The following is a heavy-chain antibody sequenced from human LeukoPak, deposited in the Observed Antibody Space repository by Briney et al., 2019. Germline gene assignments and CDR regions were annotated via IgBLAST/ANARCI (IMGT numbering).Heavy chain of an antibody. D-gene: IGHD3-22*01. CDR1: GFTFSSYG. V-gene: IGHV3-23*01. CDR3: ARDLDYYDSSGYFD. J-gene: IGHJ4*02. Sequence: GGSLRLSCAASGFTFSSYGMSWVRQAPGKGLEWVSAISGSGGSTSYADSVKGRFTISRDNAKNTLYLQMNSLRAEDTAAYYCARDLDYYDSSGYFDWGQGTLVTVSS. CDR2: ISGSGGST.